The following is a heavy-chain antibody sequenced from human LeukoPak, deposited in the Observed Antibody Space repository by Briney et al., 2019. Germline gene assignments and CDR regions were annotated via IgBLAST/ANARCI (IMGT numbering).Heavy chain of an antibody. CDR2: IYTSGST. CDR3: ATQKYDFWSGYYLASDY. CDR1: GGSICSGSYY. Sequence: SETLSLTCTVSGGSICSGSYYWSWIRQPAGKGLEWIGRIYTSGSTNYNPSLKSRVTISVDTSKNQFSLKLSSVTAADTAVYYCATQKYDFWSGYYLASDYWGQGTLVTVSS. D-gene: IGHD3-3*01. J-gene: IGHJ4*02. V-gene: IGHV4-61*02.